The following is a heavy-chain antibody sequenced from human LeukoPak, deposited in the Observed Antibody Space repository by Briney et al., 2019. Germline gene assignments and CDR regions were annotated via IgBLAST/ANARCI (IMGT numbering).Heavy chain of an antibody. CDR1: GYSVGSDCY. J-gene: IGHJ4*02. D-gene: IGHD3-3*01. V-gene: IGHV4-38-2*01. Sequence: SETLSLTCAVSGYSVGSDCYWGWIRQSPGTGLQWIAGIHHRGTTHYNPSLRSRFTISLDTSKKQFSLKVNFVTAADTAVYYCARVFGFGVVTPYFDYWGQGTLVTVSS. CDR3: ARVFGFGVVTPYFDY. CDR2: IHHRGTT.